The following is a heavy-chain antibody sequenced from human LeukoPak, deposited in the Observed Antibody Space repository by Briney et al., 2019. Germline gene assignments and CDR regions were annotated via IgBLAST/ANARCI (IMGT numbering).Heavy chain of an antibody. J-gene: IGHJ4*02. Sequence: GGSLRLSCAASGFSVGNSYMSWVRQAPGKGLEWVSVIYSGGSTYYADSVKGRFTISRDNSKNTLYLQMNSLRAEDTAVYYCAKRKSSSGWYYFDYWGQGTLVTVSS. CDR1: GFSVGNSY. CDR3: AKRKSSSGWYYFDY. CDR2: IYSGGST. V-gene: IGHV3-66*01. D-gene: IGHD6-19*01.